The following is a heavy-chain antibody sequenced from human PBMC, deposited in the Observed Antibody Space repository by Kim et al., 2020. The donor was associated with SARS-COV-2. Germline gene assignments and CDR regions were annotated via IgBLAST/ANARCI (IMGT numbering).Heavy chain of an antibody. V-gene: IGHV4-39*07. CDR3: ARDPMKDVLLWFGELYYYYGMDV. CDR2: IYYSGST. J-gene: IGHJ6*02. D-gene: IGHD3-10*01. Sequence: SETLSLTCTVSGGSISSSSYYWGWIRQPPGKGLEWIGSIYYSGSTYYNPSLKSRVTISVDTSKNQFSLKLSSVTAADTAVYYCARDPMKDVLLWFGELYYYYGMDVWGQGTTVTVSS. CDR1: GGSISSSSYY.